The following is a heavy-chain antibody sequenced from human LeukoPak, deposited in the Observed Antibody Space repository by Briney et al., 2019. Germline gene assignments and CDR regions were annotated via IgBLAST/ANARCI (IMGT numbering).Heavy chain of an antibody. Sequence: GGSLRLSCAASGFTFSSYAMHWVRQAPGKGLEWVAVISYDGSNKYYADSVKGRFTISRDNSKNTLYLQMNSLRAEDTAVYYCARGRELPYFDYWGQGTLVTVSS. CDR3: ARGRELPYFDY. J-gene: IGHJ4*02. CDR1: GFTFSSYA. CDR2: ISYDGSNK. D-gene: IGHD1-26*01. V-gene: IGHV3-30-3*01.